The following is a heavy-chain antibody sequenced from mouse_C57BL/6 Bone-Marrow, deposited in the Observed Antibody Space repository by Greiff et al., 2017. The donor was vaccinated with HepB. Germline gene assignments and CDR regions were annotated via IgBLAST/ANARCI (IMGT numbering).Heavy chain of an antibody. J-gene: IGHJ1*01. CDR2: IYIGNGYT. V-gene: IGHV1-58*01. CDR1: GYTFPSYG. D-gene: IGHD1-1*01. CDR3: ARTTVVEGYWYFDV. Sequence: EVQLQQSGAELVRPGSSVKMSCKTSGYTFPSYGINWVKQRPGQGLEWIGYIYIGNGYTEYNEKFKGKATLTSDTSSSTAYMQLSSLKSEDSAIYFCARTTVVEGYWYFDVWGEGTTVTVSS.